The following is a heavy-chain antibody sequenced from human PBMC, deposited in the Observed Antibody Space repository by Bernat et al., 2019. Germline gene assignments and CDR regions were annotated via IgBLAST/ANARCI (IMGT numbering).Heavy chain of an antibody. CDR1: AGSISSSLYY. Sequence: QLQLQESGPGLVKPSETLSLTCTVSAGSISSSLYYWAWIRQPPGKGLEWVGSIYYSWDTYYNPSLKSRVTMSVDTSKNQFSLKLSSVTAADTATYYCARRLTRVVAPTYYFDYWGQGTLVTVSS. CDR3: ARRLTRVVAPTYYFDY. D-gene: IGHD2-15*01. J-gene: IGHJ4*02. CDR2: IYYSWDT. V-gene: IGHV4-39*01.